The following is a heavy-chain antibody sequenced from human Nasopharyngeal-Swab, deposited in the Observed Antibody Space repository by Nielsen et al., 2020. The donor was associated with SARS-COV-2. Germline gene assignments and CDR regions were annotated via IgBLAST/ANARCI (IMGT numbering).Heavy chain of an antibody. CDR3: ARDVRRGFDS. J-gene: IGHJ4*02. Sequence: GGSLRLSCAVSGFTFTNYEIHWVRQAPGKGLEWVSYIGISGSPKYYADSVKGRFTISRDNAKNSLSLQMNSLRAEDTAVYYCARDVRRGFDSWGQGTLVTVSS. CDR1: GFTFTNYE. D-gene: IGHD3-10*01. V-gene: IGHV3-48*03. CDR2: IGISGSPK.